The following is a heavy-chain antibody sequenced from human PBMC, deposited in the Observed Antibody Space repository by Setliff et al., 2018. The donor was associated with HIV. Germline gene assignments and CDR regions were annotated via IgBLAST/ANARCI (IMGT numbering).Heavy chain of an antibody. CDR3: ARIPQLLDYAMDV. J-gene: IGHJ6*02. CDR2: IYSNGGT. D-gene: IGHD2-2*01. V-gene: IGHV4-59*01. CDR1: GGSISSYY. Sequence: KPSETLSLTCTVSGGSISSYYWSWIRQPPGKGLEYIGYIYSNGGTNYNPSLKSRVTISVDTSKNQFSLRLSSVTAADTAVYYCARIPQLLDYAMDVWGQGTTVTVSS.